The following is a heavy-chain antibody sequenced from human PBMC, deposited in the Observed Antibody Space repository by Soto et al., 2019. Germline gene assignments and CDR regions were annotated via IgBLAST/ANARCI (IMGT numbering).Heavy chain of an antibody. J-gene: IGHJ6*02. D-gene: IGHD5-18*01. CDR1: GGSISSGGYY. V-gene: IGHV4-31*03. Sequence: LSLTCTVSGGSISSGGYYWSWIRQHPGKGLEWIGYIYYSGSTYYNPSLKSRVTISVDTSKNQFSLKLSSVTAADTAVYYCARGGRHTAMGMDVWGRGTTVTVSS. CDR2: IYYSGST. CDR3: ARGGRHTAMGMDV.